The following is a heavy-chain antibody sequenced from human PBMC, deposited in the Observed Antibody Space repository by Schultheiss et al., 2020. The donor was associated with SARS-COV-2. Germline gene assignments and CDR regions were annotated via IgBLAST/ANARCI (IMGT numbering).Heavy chain of an antibody. V-gene: IGHV3-64D*06. D-gene: IGHD2-2*01. CDR2: TSGNGGNT. J-gene: IGHJ4*02. Sequence: AGSLRLSCSASGFIFNEYSVHWVRQAPGKGLEFVSATSGNGGNTYHADSVKGRFTISRDHSKNTVYLQISSLRPEDTAVYYCVKGSTSYHFDYWGQGTLVTVSS. CDR1: GFIFNEYS. CDR3: VKGSTSYHFDY.